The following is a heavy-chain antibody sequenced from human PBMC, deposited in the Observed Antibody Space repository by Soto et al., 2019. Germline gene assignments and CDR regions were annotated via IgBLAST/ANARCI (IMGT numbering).Heavy chain of an antibody. CDR2: TYYRSKWYN. V-gene: IGHV6-1*01. D-gene: IGHD6-19*01. CDR3: ARDRSGIAVAGTQTSYYYYGMDV. Sequence: PSQTLSLTCAISGDSVSSNSAAWNWIRQSPSRGLDWLGRTYYRSKWYNDYAVSVKSRITINPDTSKNQFSLQLNSVTPEDTAVYYCARDRSGIAVAGTQTSYYYYGMDVWGQGTTVTVSS. CDR1: GDSVSSNSAA. J-gene: IGHJ6*02.